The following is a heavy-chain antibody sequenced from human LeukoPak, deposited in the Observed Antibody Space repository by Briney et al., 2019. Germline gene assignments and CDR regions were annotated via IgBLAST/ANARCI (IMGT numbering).Heavy chain of an antibody. D-gene: IGHD6-13*01. Sequence: ASVKVSCKASGYTFSSYGFSWVRQAPGQGLEWMGWISAYNGDTKCAQKLQGRVTMTTDTSTTTAYMELRSLSSDDTAVYYCARVAEQHLDYYFDYWGQGTLVTVSS. CDR2: ISAYNGDT. CDR3: ARVAEQHLDYYFDY. V-gene: IGHV1-18*01. CDR1: GYTFSSYG. J-gene: IGHJ4*02.